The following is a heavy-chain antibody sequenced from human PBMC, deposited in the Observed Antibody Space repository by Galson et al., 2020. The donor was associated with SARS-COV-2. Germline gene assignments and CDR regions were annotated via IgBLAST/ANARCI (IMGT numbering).Heavy chain of an antibody. J-gene: IGHJ4*02. CDR3: ARRGGHTGHSFDY. CDR1: GDSFSTSW. CDR2: THPGDSDT. Sequence: GESLKISCKGSGDSFSTSWIGWVRQMPGKGLEWMGITHPGDSDTIYSPSFQGQVTISADKSINTAYLQWRSLKASDTATYYCARRGGHTGHSFDYWGQGSLVTVSS. V-gene: IGHV5-51*01. D-gene: IGHD3-9*01.